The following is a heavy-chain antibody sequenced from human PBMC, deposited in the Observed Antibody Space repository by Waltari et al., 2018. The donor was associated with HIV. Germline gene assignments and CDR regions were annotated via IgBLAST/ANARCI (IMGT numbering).Heavy chain of an antibody. D-gene: IGHD1-26*01. CDR3: ARRDRGATLGFDAFDI. CDR1: GGSINTYF. CDR2: IYSTGTT. V-gene: IGHV4-59*08. J-gene: IGHJ3*02. Sequence: QVQMQESGPGLVKPSETLSLTCTVSGGSINTYFWNWFRQPPGKGLEWIGYIYSTGTTNYTPSHKSRVTMSVDTSKNQFSLKLSSVTAADTAVYYCARRDRGATLGFDAFDIWGQGTMVTVSS.